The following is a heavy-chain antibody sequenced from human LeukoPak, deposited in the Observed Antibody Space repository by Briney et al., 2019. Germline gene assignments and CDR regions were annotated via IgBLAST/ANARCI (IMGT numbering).Heavy chain of an antibody. CDR1: GSSISSGSYY. Sequence: PSETLSLTCTVSGSSISSGSYYWSWIRQPAGKGLEWIGRMYTSGSTNYNPSLKSRVTISVDTSKNQFSLKLSSVTAADTAVYYCARGGGYCSGGSCYSSFDYWGQGTLVTVSS. J-gene: IGHJ4*02. V-gene: IGHV4-61*02. D-gene: IGHD2-15*01. CDR3: ARGGGYCSGGSCYSSFDY. CDR2: MYTSGST.